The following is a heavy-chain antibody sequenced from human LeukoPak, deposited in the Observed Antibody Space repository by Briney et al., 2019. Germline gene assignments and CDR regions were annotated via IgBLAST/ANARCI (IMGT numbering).Heavy chain of an antibody. J-gene: IGHJ6*03. CDR1: GDSISSFY. D-gene: IGHD2-2*02. CDR2: IYINGDT. Sequence: SETLSLTCTVSGDSISSFYWSWIRQAPGKGLECIGFIYINGDTSYNPSLKGRATLSLDTSKNQFSLRLTSVTAADTAVYYCAKEDIVVVPAAIDYYYYYMDVWGKGTTVTVSS. V-gene: IGHV4-4*08. CDR3: AKEDIVVVPAAIDYYYYYMDV.